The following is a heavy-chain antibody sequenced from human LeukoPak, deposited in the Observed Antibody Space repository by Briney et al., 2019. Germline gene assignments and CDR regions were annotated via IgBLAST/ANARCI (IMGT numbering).Heavy chain of an antibody. CDR1: GFTFSSYE. D-gene: IGHD1-20*01. CDR2: INSDGSST. CDR3: ARVPLIAGTWVDY. J-gene: IGHJ4*02. Sequence: GGSLILSCAASGFTFSSYEMNWVRQAPGKGLVWVSRINSDGSSTTYADFLKGRFTISRDNAKSTLYLQMNSLRAEDTAVYYCARVPLIAGTWVDYWGQGALVTVSS. V-gene: IGHV3-74*01.